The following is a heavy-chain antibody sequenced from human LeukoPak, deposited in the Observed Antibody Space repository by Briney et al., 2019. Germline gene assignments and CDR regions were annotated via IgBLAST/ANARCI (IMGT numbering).Heavy chain of an antibody. D-gene: IGHD2-15*01. Sequence: PSETLSLTCTVSGDSFTSGYWSWIRQPPGKGLEWIGYIYDSGITDYNPSLKSRLTISVDTSNNQFSLYLSSVTAADTAVYYCAGRGHRYSRDWGQGILVTVSS. CDR3: AGRGHRYSRD. V-gene: IGHV4-4*09. J-gene: IGHJ1*01. CDR2: IYDSGIT. CDR1: GDSFTSGY.